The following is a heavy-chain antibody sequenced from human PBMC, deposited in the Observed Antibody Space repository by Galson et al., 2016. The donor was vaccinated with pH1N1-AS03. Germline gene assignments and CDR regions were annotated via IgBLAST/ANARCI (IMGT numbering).Heavy chain of an antibody. D-gene: IGHD2-2*01. Sequence: LSLTCTVSGGSISSYYRSWIRQSPGKGLEWIGYIYYIGSTNYNPSLKSRFTISRDNSRNTLFLQMNNLRDEDTAIYYCARDLACSSITCSLAFDHWGQGTLVSVSS. CDR3: ARDLACSSITCSLAFDH. J-gene: IGHJ4*02. CDR1: GGSISSYY. V-gene: IGHV4-59*12. CDR2: IYYIGST.